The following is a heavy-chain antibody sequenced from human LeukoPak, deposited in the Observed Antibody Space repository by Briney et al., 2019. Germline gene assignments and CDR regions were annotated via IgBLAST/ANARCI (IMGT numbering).Heavy chain of an antibody. CDR3: ARDRPTGASRVFVVQ. J-gene: IGHJ4*02. D-gene: IGHD2-15*01. V-gene: IGHV3-21*01. CDR2: MSSGGTYI. Sequence: GGSLTLSCTASGFTFSNHAMTWVRQAPGKGLEWASSMSSGGTYIYYADSVRGRFTISRDNAKNSLYLVMNSLRAEDTATYYCARDRPTGASRVFVVQWGQGTLVTLCS. CDR1: GFTFSNHA.